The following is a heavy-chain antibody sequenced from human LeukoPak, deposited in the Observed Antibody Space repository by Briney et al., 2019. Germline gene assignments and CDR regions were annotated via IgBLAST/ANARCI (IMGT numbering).Heavy chain of an antibody. J-gene: IGHJ4*02. D-gene: IGHD3-22*01. CDR2: INHRGST. CDR1: GGSFSGYY. V-gene: IGHV4-34*01. Sequence: SETLSLTCAVYGGSFSGYYWSWIRQPPGKGLEWIGEINHRGSTNYNPSLKSRVTISVDTSENQFSLKLSSVTAADTAVYYCARGLGYYDSSGSPRPYYFDYWGQGTLVTVSS. CDR3: ARGLGYYDSSGSPRPYYFDY.